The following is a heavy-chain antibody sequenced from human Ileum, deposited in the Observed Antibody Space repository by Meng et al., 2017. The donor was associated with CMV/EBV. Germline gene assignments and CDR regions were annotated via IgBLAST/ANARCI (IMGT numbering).Heavy chain of an antibody. D-gene: IGHD5-24*01. V-gene: IGHV1-2*02. CDR2: INPNMGGP. Sequence: VSCKASGYTFTAYKIHWVRQAPGQGLEWMGWINPNMGGPTYAQKFKDRVTVTKDTSISTVYMEVNSLTSDDTAVYYCARAGDDYFDLWGQGTLVTVSS. CDR3: ARAGDDYFDL. J-gene: IGHJ4*02. CDR1: GYTFTAYK.